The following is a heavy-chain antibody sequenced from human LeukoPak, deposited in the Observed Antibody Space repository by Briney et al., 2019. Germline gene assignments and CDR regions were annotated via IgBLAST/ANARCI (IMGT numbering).Heavy chain of an antibody. CDR1: GGSISSYY. V-gene: IGHV4-30-4*01. J-gene: IGHJ5*02. CDR3: ARATYYYDSSGFVVSWFDP. Sequence: SETLSLTCTVSGGSISSYYWSWIRQPPGKGLEWIGYIYYSGSTYYNPSLKSRVTISVDTSKNQFSLKLSSVTAADTAVYYCARATYYYDSSGFVVSWFDPWGQGTLVTVSS. D-gene: IGHD3-22*01. CDR2: IYYSGST.